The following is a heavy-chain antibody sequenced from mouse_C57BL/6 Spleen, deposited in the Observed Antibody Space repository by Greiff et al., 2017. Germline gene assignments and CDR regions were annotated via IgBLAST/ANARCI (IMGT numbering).Heavy chain of an antibody. V-gene: IGHV2-2*01. Sequence: VQLQESGPGLVQPSQSLSITCTVSGFSLTSYGVHWVRQSPGKGLEWLGVIWSGGSTDYNAAFISRLSISKDNSKSQVFFKMNSLQADDTAIYYWARNGHYDYDGGYAMDYWGQGTSVTVSS. J-gene: IGHJ4*01. CDR3: ARNGHYDYDGGYAMDY. CDR1: GFSLTSYG. CDR2: IWSGGST. D-gene: IGHD2-4*01.